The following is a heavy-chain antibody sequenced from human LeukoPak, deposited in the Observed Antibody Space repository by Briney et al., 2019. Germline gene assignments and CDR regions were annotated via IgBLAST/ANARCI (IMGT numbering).Heavy chain of an antibody. CDR3: ARHTSALSHDF. J-gene: IGHJ4*02. V-gene: IGHV5-51*01. CDR1: GYSFDNYW. Sequence: GESLKISCQGSGYSFDNYWIASVRQMPGKGLELMGVIYPADSDTKYSPSLQGQVTISADKSINTAYMQWSSLKASDTAIYYCARHTSALSHDFWGQGTLVTVSS. CDR2: IYPADSDT. D-gene: IGHD3-10*01.